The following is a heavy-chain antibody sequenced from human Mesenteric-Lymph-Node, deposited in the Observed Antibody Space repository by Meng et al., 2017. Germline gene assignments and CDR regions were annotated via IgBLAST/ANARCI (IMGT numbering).Heavy chain of an antibody. CDR3: VRDDYNSDPGYFDT. V-gene: IGHV3-48*03. CDR2: ISLIGSTI. Sequence: GESLKISCAASGFSFNNHEMNWVRQAPGKGLEWISYISLIGSTIYYADSVKDRFIISRDNAKNSLFLQMNSLRAEDTAMYYCVRDDYNSDPGYFDTWGQGTLVTVSS. D-gene: IGHD3-22*01. J-gene: IGHJ5*02. CDR1: GFSFNNHE.